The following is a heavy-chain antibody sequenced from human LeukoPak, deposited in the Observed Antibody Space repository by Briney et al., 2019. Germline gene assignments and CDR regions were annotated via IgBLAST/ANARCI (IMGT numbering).Heavy chain of an antibody. J-gene: IGHJ4*02. CDR2: ISGSGGST. V-gene: IGHV3-23*01. Sequence: GGSPRLSCAASGFTFSSYVMSWVRQAPGKGLEWVSAISGSGGSTYYADSVKGRFTISRDNSRDTLYLQMNSLRAEDTAVYYCAKGYYDYVWGSYYFDYWGQGTLVTVSS. D-gene: IGHD3-16*01. CDR1: GFTFSSYV. CDR3: AKGYYDYVWGSYYFDY.